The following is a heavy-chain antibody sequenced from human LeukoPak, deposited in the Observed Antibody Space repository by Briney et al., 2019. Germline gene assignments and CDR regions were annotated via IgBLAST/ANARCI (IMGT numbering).Heavy chain of an antibody. D-gene: IGHD6-13*01. V-gene: IGHV1-24*01. CDR2: FDPEDGET. CDR3: AFLSWTDAFDI. Sequence: ASVKVSCKVSGYTLTELSMHWVRQTPGPGLEWMGGFDPEDGETLYAQKFQGRVTMTEDTSTDTAYMELSSLRSEDTAVYYCAFLSWTDAFDIWGRGTLVTVSS. J-gene: IGHJ3*02. CDR1: GYTLTELS.